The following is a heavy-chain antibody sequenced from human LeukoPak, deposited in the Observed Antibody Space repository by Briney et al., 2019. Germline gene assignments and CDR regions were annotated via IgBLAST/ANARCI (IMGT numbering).Heavy chain of an antibody. CDR1: GYTFAGYY. CDR3: ARVYCSSTSCYAGFDY. V-gene: IGHV1-2*02. D-gene: IGHD2-2*01. CDR2: INSNSGGT. Sequence: GASVKVSCKASGYTFAGYYMHWVRQAPGQGLEWMGWINSNSGGTNYAQKFQGRVTMTRDTSISTAYMELSRLRSDETAVYYCARVYCSSTSCYAGFDYWGQGTLVTVSS. J-gene: IGHJ4*02.